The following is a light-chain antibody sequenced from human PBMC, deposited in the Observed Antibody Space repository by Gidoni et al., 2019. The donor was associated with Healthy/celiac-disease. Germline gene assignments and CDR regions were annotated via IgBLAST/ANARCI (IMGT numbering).Light chain of an antibody. J-gene: IGKJ3*01. V-gene: IGKV3-11*01. CDR2: DAS. CDR3: QQRSNWPPRIT. CDR1: PSVSSY. Sequence: EIVLTQSPGTLSLSPGERATLSCRAIPSVSSYFAWYQQKPGPAPMLLIYDASNRATGIPARFSGSGSGTDFTLTISSLEPEDFAVYYCQQRSNWPPRITFGPGTKVDIK.